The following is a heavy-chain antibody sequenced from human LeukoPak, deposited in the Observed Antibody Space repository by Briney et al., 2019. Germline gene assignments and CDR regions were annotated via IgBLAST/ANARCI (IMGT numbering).Heavy chain of an antibody. Sequence: GGSLRLSCAASGFTFSSCGMSWARQAPGKGLEWVSSIRGSDGYTYYADSVKGRFTISRDNSKNTLYLQMKSLRAEDTAVFYCARVDSIWYYVDYWGQGTLVTVSS. D-gene: IGHD6-13*01. J-gene: IGHJ4*02. V-gene: IGHV3-23*01. CDR3: ARVDSIWYYVDY. CDR2: IRGSDGYT. CDR1: GFTFSSCG.